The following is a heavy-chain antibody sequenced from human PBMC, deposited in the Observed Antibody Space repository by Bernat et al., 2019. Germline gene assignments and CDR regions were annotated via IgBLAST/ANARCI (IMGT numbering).Heavy chain of an antibody. D-gene: IGHD2-15*01. V-gene: IGHV3-33*01. CDR3: ARDGGYCSGGSCYVDDYGGFDY. CDR1: GFTFGSYG. Sequence: QVQLVESGGGVVQPGRSLRLSCAASGFTFGSYGMHWVRQAPGKGLEWVVVIWYDGSNKYYADSVKGRFTISRDNSKNTLYLQMNSLRAEDTAVYYCARDGGYCSGGSCYVDDYGGFDYWGQGTLVTVSS. J-gene: IGHJ4*02. CDR2: IWYDGSNK.